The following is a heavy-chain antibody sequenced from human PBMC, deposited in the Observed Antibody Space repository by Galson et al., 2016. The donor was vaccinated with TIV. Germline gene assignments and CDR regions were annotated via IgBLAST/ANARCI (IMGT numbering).Heavy chain of an antibody. J-gene: IGHJ6*02. D-gene: IGHD2-2*01. V-gene: IGHV1-2*06. CDR1: GYTFSHYF. CDR2: INPNSGGT. Sequence: SVKVSCKASGYTFSHYFMHWVRQAPGQGLEWMGRINPNSGGTNYALKFQGRVTMTRDTAISTGYMELSSLTSDDPAVYYVARGRGPGYCSDPSCYGYYGMDVWGQGTTVTVSS. CDR3: ARGRGPGYCSDPSCYGYYGMDV.